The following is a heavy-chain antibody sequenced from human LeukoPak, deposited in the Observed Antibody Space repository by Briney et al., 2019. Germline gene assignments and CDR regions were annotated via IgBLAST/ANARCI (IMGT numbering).Heavy chain of an antibody. D-gene: IGHD1-26*01. CDR1: GFTVSSNY. CDR2: IYSGGST. Sequence: GGSLRLSCAASGFTVSSNYMSWVRQAPGKGLEWVSVIYSGGSTYYADAVKGRFTISRDNSKNTVYLQMKSLRAEDTAVYYCARDNKGSYSSDYWGQGTLVTVSS. V-gene: IGHV3-66*02. J-gene: IGHJ4*02. CDR3: ARDNKGSYSSDY.